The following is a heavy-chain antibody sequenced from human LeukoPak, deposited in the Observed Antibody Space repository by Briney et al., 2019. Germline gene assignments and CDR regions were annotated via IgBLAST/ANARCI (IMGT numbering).Heavy chain of an antibody. CDR3: ARVLDLSKRGLDAFDI. CDR1: GGSISSYF. J-gene: IGHJ3*02. CDR2: VYYSGST. D-gene: IGHD3-16*01. V-gene: IGHV4-59*01. Sequence: SETLSLTCTVSGGSISSYFWSWIRQPPGKGLEWIGYVYYSGSTDYNPSLKSRVTISVDTSKKQFSLKLSSATAADTAVYYCARVLDLSKRGLDAFDIWGQGTMVTVSS.